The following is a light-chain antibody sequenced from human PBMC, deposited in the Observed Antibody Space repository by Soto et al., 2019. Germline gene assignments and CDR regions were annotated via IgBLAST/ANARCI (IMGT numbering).Light chain of an antibody. J-gene: IGKJ2*01. Sequence: VLTQSPATLSLSPGERATLSCRSSQSVSSYLAWYQQKPGQAPRLLIYDASNRATGIPARFSGSGSGTDFTLTISSLEPEDFAVYYCQQRSNWPGTFGQGTKLEIK. CDR3: QQRSNWPGT. V-gene: IGKV3-11*01. CDR1: QSVSSY. CDR2: DAS.